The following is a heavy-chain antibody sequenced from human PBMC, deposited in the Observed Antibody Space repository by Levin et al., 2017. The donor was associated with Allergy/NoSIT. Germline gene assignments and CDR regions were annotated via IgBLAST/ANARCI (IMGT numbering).Heavy chain of an antibody. J-gene: IGHJ4*02. CDR3: VGGYAFDY. Sequence: SQILSLTCTVSGTPISSFYWYWIRQPPGKGLEWIGYIYYAGTTDYNPSLKGRVTISLDTSTNQLSLKLTSVTAADTAVYYCVGGYAFDYWGQGTLVTVSS. V-gene: IGHV4-59*01. D-gene: IGHD3-16*01. CDR1: GTPISSFY. CDR2: IYYAGTT.